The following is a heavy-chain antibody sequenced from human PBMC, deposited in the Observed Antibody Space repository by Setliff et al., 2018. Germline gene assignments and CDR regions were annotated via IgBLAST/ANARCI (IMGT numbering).Heavy chain of an antibody. CDR1: GYTFTSYD. CDR2: MNPNSGNT. V-gene: IGHV1-8*02. CDR3: ARGAVPGGVSAFDI. J-gene: IGHJ3*02. Sequence: ASVKVSCKASGYTFTSYDINWVRQATGQGLEWMGWMNPNSGNTGYAQKFQGRVTMTRNTSISTAYMELSSLRSEDTAVYYCARGAVPGGVSAFDIWGQGTMITVSS. D-gene: IGHD2-2*01.